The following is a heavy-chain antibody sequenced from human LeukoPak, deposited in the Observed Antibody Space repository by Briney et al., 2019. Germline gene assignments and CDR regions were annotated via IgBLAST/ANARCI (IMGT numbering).Heavy chain of an antibody. J-gene: IGHJ6*02. D-gene: IGHD1-26*01. CDR1: GFTFSTYG. CDR2: IWSDGSDR. Sequence: GGSLRLSCAASGFTFSTYGMHWVRQAPGKGLEWVAVIWSDGSDRYYADSVKGRFTISRDNSKNTLYLQMNSLRAEDTAVYYCARGSGNYYYGMDVWDQGTTVTVSS. V-gene: IGHV3-33*01. CDR3: ARGSGNYYYGMDV.